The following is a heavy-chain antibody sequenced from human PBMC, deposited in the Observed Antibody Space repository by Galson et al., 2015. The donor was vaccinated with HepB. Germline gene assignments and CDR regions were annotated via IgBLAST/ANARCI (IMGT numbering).Heavy chain of an antibody. J-gene: IGHJ4*02. V-gene: IGHV4-39*01. Sequence: SETLSLTCTVSGGSISSSSYYWGWIRQPPGKGLEWTGSIYYSGSTYYNPSLKSRVTISVDTSKNQFSLKLSSVTAADTAVYYCARHLTEMATIALIDYWGQGTLVTVSS. CDR1: GGSISSSSYY. CDR3: ARHLTEMATIALIDY. D-gene: IGHD5-24*01. CDR2: IYYSGST.